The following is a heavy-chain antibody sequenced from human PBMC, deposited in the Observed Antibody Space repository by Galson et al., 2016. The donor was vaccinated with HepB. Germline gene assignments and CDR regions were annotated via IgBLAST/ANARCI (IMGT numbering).Heavy chain of an antibody. J-gene: IGHJ6*02. V-gene: IGHV3-33*01. Sequence: SLRLSRAAFGFTFSSYGMHWVRQAPGKGLEWVAFIWYDGSNKYYADSVKGRFTISRDTSKNTLNLQMNSLRAEDTAVYYCARPHVAMVTGYYYGMDVWGQGTTVTVSS. CDR2: IWYDGSNK. CDR3: ARPHVAMVTGYYYGMDV. D-gene: IGHD5-18*01. CDR1: GFTFSSYG.